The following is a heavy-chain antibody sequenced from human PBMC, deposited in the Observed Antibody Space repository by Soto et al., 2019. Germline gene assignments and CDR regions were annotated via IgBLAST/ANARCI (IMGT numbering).Heavy chain of an antibody. Sequence: EVRLLESGGGLAQPGGSRRLSCAASGFTFSSSAMNWVRQAPGKGLEWVSSIRVGGGDTFYADSVRVRFTVSRDISRNTLYLQLNILRAEDTAIYYCAKCSVGTVRTSGWCNWFDPWGQGTLVTVSS. CDR1: GFTFSSSA. CDR3: AKCSVGTVRTSGWCNWFDP. V-gene: IGHV3-23*01. D-gene: IGHD6-19*01. CDR2: IRVGGGDT. J-gene: IGHJ5*02.